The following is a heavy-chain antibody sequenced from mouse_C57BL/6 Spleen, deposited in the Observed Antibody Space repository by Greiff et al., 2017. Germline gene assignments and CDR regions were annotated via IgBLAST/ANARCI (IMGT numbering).Heavy chain of an antibody. Sequence: EVHLVESGGGLVKPGGSLKLSCAASGFTFSDYGMHWVRQAPEKGLEWVAYISSGSSTIYYADTVKGRFTISRDNAKNTLFLQMTSLRSEDTAMYYCASSANWSSWFAYWGQGTLVTVSA. CDR3: ASSANWSSWFAY. CDR2: ISSGSSTI. V-gene: IGHV5-17*01. J-gene: IGHJ3*01. CDR1: GFTFSDYG. D-gene: IGHD4-1*01.